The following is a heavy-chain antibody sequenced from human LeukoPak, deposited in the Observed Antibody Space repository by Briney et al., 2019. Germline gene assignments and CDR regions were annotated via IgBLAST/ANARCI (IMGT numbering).Heavy chain of an antibody. V-gene: IGHV3-11*06. CDR3: ARGEGIAAAGIAFDY. CDR1: GFTFSDYY. J-gene: IGHJ4*02. CDR2: ISRSSRYT. D-gene: IGHD6-13*01. Sequence: RGSLRLSCAPSGFTFSDYYMRWIGQAPGEGGEWVSYISRSSRYTNYADSVKGRFTISRDNAKNSLYLQMSSLRAEDTAVYYCARGEGIAAAGIAFDYWGQGTLVTVSS.